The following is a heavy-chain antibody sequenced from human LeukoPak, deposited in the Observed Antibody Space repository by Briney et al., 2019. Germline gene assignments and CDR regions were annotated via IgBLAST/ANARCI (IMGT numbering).Heavy chain of an antibody. CDR3: AKGKYNRDAFDI. D-gene: IGHD6-6*01. J-gene: IGHJ3*02. Sequence: PGGSLRLSCAASGFTFSSYAMSWVRQAPGKGLEWVPGISGSGGSTYYADSVKGRFTISRDNSKNTLYLQMNSLRAEDTAVFYCAKGKYNRDAFDIWGLGTMVTVSS. CDR2: ISGSGGST. V-gene: IGHV3-23*01. CDR1: GFTFSSYA.